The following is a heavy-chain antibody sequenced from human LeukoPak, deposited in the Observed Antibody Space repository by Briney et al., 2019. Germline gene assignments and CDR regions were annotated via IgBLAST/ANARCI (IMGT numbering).Heavy chain of an antibody. CDR3: AKRGTVTTFGHCDY. D-gene: IGHD4-17*01. CDR1: GFTFSNYA. J-gene: IGHJ4*02. V-gene: IGHV3-23*01. Sequence: GGSLRLSCPAAGFTFSNYAMSWVRQAPGKGLEWVSTISDSGGSTYYADSVKGRFTISRDNSKNTLYLQMNSLRAEDTAVYYCAKRGTVTTFGHCDYWGQGTLVTVSS. CDR2: ISDSGGST.